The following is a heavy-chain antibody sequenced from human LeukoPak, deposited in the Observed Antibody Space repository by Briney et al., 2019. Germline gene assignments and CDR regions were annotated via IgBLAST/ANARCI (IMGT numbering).Heavy chain of an antibody. CDR1: GGSVSSGSYY. J-gene: IGHJ4*02. CDR2: IYYSGST. D-gene: IGHD2-15*01. V-gene: IGHV4-61*01. Sequence: KPSETLCLTCTVSGGSVSSGSYYRSWIRQPPGKGLESIGYIYYSGSTNYNPSLKSRVTISVDTSKNQFSLKLSSVTAADTAVYYCARGSGYCSGGSCYEIDCWGQGTLVTVSS. CDR3: ARGSGYCSGGSCYEIDC.